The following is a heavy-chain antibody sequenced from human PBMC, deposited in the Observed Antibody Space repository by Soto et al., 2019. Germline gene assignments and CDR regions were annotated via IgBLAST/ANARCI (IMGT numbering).Heavy chain of an antibody. J-gene: IGHJ4*02. V-gene: IGHV3-74*01. CDR1: GFTFSDYW. CDR2: INSDGRTT. CDR3: ARIGYDYVWGSYRQNTYYFDY. Sequence: PGGSLRLSCAASGFTFSDYWMHWVRQAPGKGLVWISHINSDGRTTTYADSVKGRFTISRDNAMNTLYLQMNCLRAEDTAVYYCARIGYDYVWGSYRQNTYYFDYWGQGTL. D-gene: IGHD3-16*02.